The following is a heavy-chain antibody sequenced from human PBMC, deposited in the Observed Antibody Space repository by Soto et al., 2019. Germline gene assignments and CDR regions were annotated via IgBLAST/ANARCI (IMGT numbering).Heavy chain of an antibody. CDR3: AFHISYSGSYFSLPGYFDY. CDR2: IIPIFGTA. Sequence: GASVKVSCKASGGTFSSYAISWVRQAPGQGLEWMGGIIPIFGTANYAQKFQGRVTITADESTSTAYMELSSLRSEDTAVYYCAFHISYSGSYFSLPGYFDYWGQGTLVTVSS. D-gene: IGHD1-26*01. V-gene: IGHV1-69*13. J-gene: IGHJ4*02. CDR1: GGTFSSYA.